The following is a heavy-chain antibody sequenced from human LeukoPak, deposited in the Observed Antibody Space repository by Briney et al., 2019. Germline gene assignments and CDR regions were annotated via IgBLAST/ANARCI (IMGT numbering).Heavy chain of an antibody. CDR2: IYYSGST. CDR1: GGSIGSYY. D-gene: IGHD5-12*01. J-gene: IGHJ5*02. CDR3: ARESSGYDWQWFDP. Sequence: PSETLSLTCTVSGGSIGSYYWSWIRQPPGKGLEWIGYIYYSGSTYYNPSLKSRVTISVDTSKNQFSLKLSSVTAADTAVYYCARESSGYDWQWFDPWGQGTLVTVSS. V-gene: IGHV4-59*12.